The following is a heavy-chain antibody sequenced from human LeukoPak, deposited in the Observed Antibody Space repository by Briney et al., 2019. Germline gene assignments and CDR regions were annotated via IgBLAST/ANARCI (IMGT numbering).Heavy chain of an antibody. CDR3: AGSSGYSFDY. CDR2: ISYDGSNK. V-gene: IGHV3-30-3*01. Sequence: GGSLRLSCAASGFTFSSYAMLWLPHAPGKGLVGVAVISYDGSNKYYADSVKGRFTISRDNSKNTLYLQMSSLRAQDRAVYYWAGSSGYSFDYWGQGTRVTVSS. D-gene: IGHD3-22*01. CDR1: GFTFSSYA. J-gene: IGHJ4*02.